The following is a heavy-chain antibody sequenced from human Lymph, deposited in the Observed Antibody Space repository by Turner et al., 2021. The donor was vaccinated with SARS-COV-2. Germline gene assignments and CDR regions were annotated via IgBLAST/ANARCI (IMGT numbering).Heavy chain of an antibody. CDR1: GDSISNYY. CDR3: ARGFDY. Sequence: QVQLQESGPGLVKPSETLSLTCTVSGDSISNYYWSWIRQPPGKGLEWIGYIYYSGSTNYNPSLKGRVTISVDTSKNHFSLKLNSVTAADTAVYYCARGFDYWGQGTLVTVSS. CDR2: IYYSGST. J-gene: IGHJ4*02. V-gene: IGHV4-59*01.